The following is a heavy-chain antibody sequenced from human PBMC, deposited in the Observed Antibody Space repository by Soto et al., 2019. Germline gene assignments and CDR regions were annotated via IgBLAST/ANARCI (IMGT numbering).Heavy chain of an antibody. J-gene: IGHJ4*02. V-gene: IGHV4-59*01. CDR2: VYYSGTT. CDR3: ARAGSTWRYFFDY. CDR1: GGSISSYY. Sequence: QVQLQESGPGLVKPSETLSLTCTVSGGSISSYYWTWIRQPPGKGLEWVGYVYYSGTTYYNPSLQSRVTISVDMSKNQFSLKVKSVTAADTAIYYCARAGSTWRYFFDYWGQGSLVTVSS. D-gene: IGHD6-13*01.